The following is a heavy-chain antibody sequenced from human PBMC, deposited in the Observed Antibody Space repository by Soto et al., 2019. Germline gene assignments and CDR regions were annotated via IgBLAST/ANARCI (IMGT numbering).Heavy chain of an antibody. Sequence: ESLARTFPVYVVSFSGDYWSWIRQPPGKGLEWIGEINHSGSTNYNPSLKSRVTISVDTSKNQFSLKLSSVTAADTAVYYCARAYRHYYDSSGYLDYWGQGTLVTVSS. CDR3: ARAYRHYYDSSGYLDY. J-gene: IGHJ4*02. CDR1: VVSFSGDY. CDR2: INHSGST. D-gene: IGHD3-22*01. V-gene: IGHV4-34*01.